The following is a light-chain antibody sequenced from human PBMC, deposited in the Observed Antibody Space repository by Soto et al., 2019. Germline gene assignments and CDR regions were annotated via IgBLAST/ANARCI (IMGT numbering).Light chain of an antibody. Sequence: QSALTQPASVSGSPGQSITISCTGTSSDVGSHSRVSWYQQHPGKAPKLMIYEGTKRPSGVSDRFSGSKSDNTASLTISGLQAEDEADYDCCSYAVSKVFGTGTKVTVL. CDR2: EGT. CDR3: CSYAVSKV. J-gene: IGLJ1*01. CDR1: SSDVGSHSR. V-gene: IGLV2-23*01.